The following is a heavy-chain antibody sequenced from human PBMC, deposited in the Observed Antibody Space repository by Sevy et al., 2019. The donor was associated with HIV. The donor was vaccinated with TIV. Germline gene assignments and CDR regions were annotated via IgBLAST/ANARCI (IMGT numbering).Heavy chain of an antibody. CDR2: INSDGSST. CDR1: GFTFSSYW. CDR3: ARLSLDLYYRSGYYSPFFDF. Sequence: GGSLRLSCAASGFTFSSYWMHWVRQAPGKGLVWVSRINSDGSSTSYADSVKGRFTISRDNAKNTLYLQMNSLRAEDTAVYYCARLSLDLYYRSGYYSPFFDFWGQGTLVTGSS. D-gene: IGHD3-22*01. V-gene: IGHV3-74*01. J-gene: IGHJ4*02.